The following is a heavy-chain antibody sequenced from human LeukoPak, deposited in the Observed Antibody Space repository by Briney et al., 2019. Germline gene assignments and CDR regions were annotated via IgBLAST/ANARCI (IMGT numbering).Heavy chain of an antibody. D-gene: IGHD2-21*01. CDR2: MYNSGST. CDR1: GGSISTYY. V-gene: IGHV4-59*01. Sequence: PSETLSLTCTVSGGSISTYYWSWIRQPPGKGLQWIGYMYNSGSTNCNPSLKSRVTISVDTSKNQFSLKLSSVTAADTAVYYCARGVVIAPQTFDYWGQGTLVTVSS. CDR3: ARGVVIAPQTFDY. J-gene: IGHJ4*02.